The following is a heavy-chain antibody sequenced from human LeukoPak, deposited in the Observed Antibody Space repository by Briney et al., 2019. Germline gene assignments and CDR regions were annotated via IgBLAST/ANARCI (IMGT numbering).Heavy chain of an antibody. J-gene: IGHJ6*03. CDR2: IRGSGGNT. D-gene: IGHD3-22*01. V-gene: IGHV3-23*01. Sequence: GGSLRLSCAASGFTFNNYAMTWVRQAPGKGLEWVSTIRGSGGNTYYADSVKGRFTISRDNSKNTLYLQMNTLRAEDTAIYYCARDYFDSSDYPQTYYYYYMDVWGKGTTVTVSS. CDR3: ARDYFDSSDYPQTYYYYYMDV. CDR1: GFTFNNYA.